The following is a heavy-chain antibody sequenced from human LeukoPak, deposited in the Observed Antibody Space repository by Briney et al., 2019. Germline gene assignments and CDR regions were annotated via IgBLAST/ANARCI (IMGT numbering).Heavy chain of an antibody. D-gene: IGHD2-2*02. J-gene: IGHJ5*02. Sequence: SETLSLTCTVSGGSMSSYYWSWIRQPPGKGLEWIGYIYTSGSINYNPSLKSRVTILLDTSKNQFSLKLSSVTAADTAVYYCASHLPSIVVVPAAIKATLGWFDPWGQGTLVTVSS. CDR3: ASHLPSIVVVPAAIKATLGWFDP. V-gene: IGHV4-4*09. CDR2: IYTSGSI. CDR1: GGSMSSYY.